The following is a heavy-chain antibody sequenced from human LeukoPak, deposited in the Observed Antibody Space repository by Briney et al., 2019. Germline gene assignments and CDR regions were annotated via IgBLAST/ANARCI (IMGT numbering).Heavy chain of an antibody. CDR1: GFTFSSNW. CDR3: ARGVPYDSWSGPHYSDY. CDR2: IKQDGSQE. D-gene: IGHD3-3*01. J-gene: IGHJ4*02. Sequence: GGSLRLSCATSGFTFSSNWMSWVRQAPGKGLEWVAHIKQDGSQEYYVDSVKGRFTISRDSAKNSLYLQMNSLRAEDTAVYYCARGVPYDSWSGPHYSDYWGQGTLVTVSS. V-gene: IGHV3-7*01.